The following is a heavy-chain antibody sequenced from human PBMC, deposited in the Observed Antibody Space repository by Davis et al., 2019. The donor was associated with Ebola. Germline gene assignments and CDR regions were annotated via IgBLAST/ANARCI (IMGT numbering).Heavy chain of an antibody. Sequence: SETLSLTCTVSGGSMTSYYWSWIRQPPGKGLEWIGFIYYSGSTIYNPSLKSRVTISVDTSKNQFSLKLNSVTAADTAVYYCARDLRAYNWNYFYFDYWGQGTLVTVSS. J-gene: IGHJ4*02. CDR2: IYYSGST. D-gene: IGHD1-7*01. CDR3: ARDLRAYNWNYFYFDY. V-gene: IGHV4-59*01. CDR1: GGSMTSYY.